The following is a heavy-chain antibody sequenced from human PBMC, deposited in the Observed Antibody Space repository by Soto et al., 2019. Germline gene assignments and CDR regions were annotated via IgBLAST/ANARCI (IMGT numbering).Heavy chain of an antibody. V-gene: IGHV3-53*01. CDR2: VYSGGDT. Sequence: EVQLVESGGGLIQPGGSLRLSCAVSGFTVSSNYMTWVRQAPGQGLEWVSVVYSGGDTYYADSVKGRFTISRDNSKNTLYLQMNNLRAEDTAVYFCARGVLNFEFWGQGVLVSVSS. D-gene: IGHD3-3*01. J-gene: IGHJ4*02. CDR1: GFTVSSNY. CDR3: ARGVLNFEF.